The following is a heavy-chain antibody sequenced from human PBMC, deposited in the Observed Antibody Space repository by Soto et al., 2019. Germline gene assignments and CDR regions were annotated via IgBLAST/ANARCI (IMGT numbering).Heavy chain of an antibody. Sequence: QVQLQQWGAGLLKPSETLSLTCAVYGGSFSGYYWSWIRQPPGKGLEWIGEINHSGSTKYNPSLKSRFTISVDTSKNQFSLKLSSVTAADTAVYYGASLTGTTLYNWLDPWGQGTLVTVSS. CDR3: ASLTGTTLYNWLDP. CDR2: INHSGST. D-gene: IGHD1-1*01. V-gene: IGHV4-34*01. J-gene: IGHJ5*02. CDR1: GGSFSGYY.